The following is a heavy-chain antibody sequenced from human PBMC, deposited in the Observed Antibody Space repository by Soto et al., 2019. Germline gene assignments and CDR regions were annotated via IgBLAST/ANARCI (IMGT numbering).Heavy chain of an antibody. CDR1: GFSLSASAMC. CDR2: IDWDDDK. CDR3: ARLSYHYYYMDV. J-gene: IGHJ6*03. Sequence: SGPTLVNPTQTLTLTCTFSGFSLSASAMCVSWIRQPPGKALEWLARIDWDDDKYFSTSLKTRLTISKDTSKNQVVLTMTNMDPVDTATYYCARLSYHYYYMDVWGKGTTVTVSS. V-gene: IGHV2-70*11.